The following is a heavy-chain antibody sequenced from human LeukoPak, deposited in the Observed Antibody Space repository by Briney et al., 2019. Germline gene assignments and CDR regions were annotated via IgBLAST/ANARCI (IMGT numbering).Heavy chain of an antibody. CDR2: ISSSGNTI. Sequence: GGSLRLSCAASGFTFRSYEMNWVRQAPGKGLEWVSYISSSGNTIYYADSVKGRFTISRDNAKNSLYLQMNSLRAEDTAVYYCARGGSYSDSHFFDYWGQGTLVTVSS. V-gene: IGHV3-48*03. D-gene: IGHD1-26*01. CDR3: ARGGSYSDSHFFDY. CDR1: GFTFRSYE. J-gene: IGHJ4*02.